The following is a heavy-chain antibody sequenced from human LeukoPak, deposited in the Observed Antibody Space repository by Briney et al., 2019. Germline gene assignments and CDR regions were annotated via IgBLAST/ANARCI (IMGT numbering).Heavy chain of an antibody. CDR1: GGSISTYC. V-gene: IGHV4-59*01. Sequence: SETLSLTCTVSGGSISTYCWSWIRQPPGKGLEWIGYIYYSGSTNYNPSLKSRVTISIDTSKNQFSLRLSSVTAADTAVYYCAREWQQLVPRYFDLWGRGTLVTVSS. D-gene: IGHD6-13*01. CDR3: AREWQQLVPRYFDL. J-gene: IGHJ2*01. CDR2: IYYSGST.